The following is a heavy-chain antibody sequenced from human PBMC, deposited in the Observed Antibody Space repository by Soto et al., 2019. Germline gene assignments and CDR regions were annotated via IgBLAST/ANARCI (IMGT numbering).Heavy chain of an antibody. J-gene: IGHJ4*02. Sequence: SVKVSCKASGGTFSSYAIIWVRQAPGQGLEWMGGIIPIFGTANYAQKFQGRVTITADESTSTAYMELSSLRSEDTAVYYCASPSKVGATYNDYWGQGTLVTVSS. D-gene: IGHD1-26*01. V-gene: IGHV1-69*01. CDR2: IIPIFGTA. CDR3: ASPSKVGATYNDY. CDR1: GGTFSSYA.